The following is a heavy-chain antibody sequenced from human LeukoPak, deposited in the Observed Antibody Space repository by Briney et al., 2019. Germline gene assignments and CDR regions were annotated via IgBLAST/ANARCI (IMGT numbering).Heavy chain of an antibody. CDR3: ARALESCRGGSCYAYYFDN. CDR1: GYSFTSYG. CDR2: ISAYNGST. Sequence: ASVNVSCKASGYSFTSYGISWVRQAPGQGLEWMGWISAYNGSTNYAQKLQGRVTMTTDASTSTAYMDLRSLRSDDTAVYYCARALESCRGGSCYAYYFDNWGQGTLVTVSS. D-gene: IGHD2-15*01. V-gene: IGHV1-18*01. J-gene: IGHJ4*02.